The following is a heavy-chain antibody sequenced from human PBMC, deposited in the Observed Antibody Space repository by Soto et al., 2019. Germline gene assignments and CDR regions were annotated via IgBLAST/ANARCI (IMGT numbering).Heavy chain of an antibody. CDR2: SSATGAGT. Sequence: EVQLLESGGGLVQPGGSLRLSCAASGFTFSSYGMTWVRQAPGKGLEWVSFSSATGAGTYYADSVKGRFTISRDNSKNTLDLQMTSLRAADTAVYYCAKDRRAGGNYGFYSDFWGQGALVIVSS. V-gene: IGHV3-23*01. D-gene: IGHD1-7*01. CDR3: AKDRRAGGNYGFYSDF. CDR1: GFTFSSYG. J-gene: IGHJ4*02.